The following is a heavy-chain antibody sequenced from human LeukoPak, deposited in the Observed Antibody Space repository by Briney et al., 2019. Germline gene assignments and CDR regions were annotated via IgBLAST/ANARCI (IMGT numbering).Heavy chain of an antibody. Sequence: PSETLSLTCTVSGGSISGSSYYWGWIRQPPGKGLEWIGYIYHSGSTYYNPSLKSRVTISVDRSKNQFSLKLSSVTAADTAVYYCARGVVGIYYYVPGIDAFDIWGQGTMVTVSS. CDR1: GGSISGSSYY. J-gene: IGHJ3*02. D-gene: IGHD3-10*02. CDR2: IYHSGST. CDR3: ARGVVGIYYYVPGIDAFDI. V-gene: IGHV4-39*07.